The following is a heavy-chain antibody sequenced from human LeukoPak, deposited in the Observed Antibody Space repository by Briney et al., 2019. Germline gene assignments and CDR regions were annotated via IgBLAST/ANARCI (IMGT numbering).Heavy chain of an antibody. CDR1: GGSISSGGYS. D-gene: IGHD6-6*01. CDR2: IYHSGST. V-gene: IGHV4-30-2*01. CDR3: ARHGLVAARHAFDI. Sequence: PSETLSLACAVSGGSISSGGYSWSWIRQPPGKGLEWIGYIYHSGSTYYNPSLKSRVTISVDRSKNQFTLKLSSVTAADTAVYYCARHGLVAARHAFDIWGQGTMVTVSS. J-gene: IGHJ3*02.